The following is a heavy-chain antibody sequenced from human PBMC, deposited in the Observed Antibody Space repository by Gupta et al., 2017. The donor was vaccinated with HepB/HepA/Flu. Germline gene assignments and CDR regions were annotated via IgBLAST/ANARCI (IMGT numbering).Heavy chain of an antibody. Sequence: ELRLLESGGGLVQPGGSLRLSCVASGFTLSTYAMSWVRQAPGKGLEWVSSISSGGGSTYSTDSVKGRLTVSRDNSKNTLYLQMNSLSAVDTAVYYCAREPEYLNGWYFDLWGRGTLVSVSS. CDR2: ISSGGGST. CDR1: GFTLSTYA. D-gene: IGHD2-2*01. J-gene: IGHJ2*01. V-gene: IGHV3-23*01. CDR3: AREPEYLNGWYFDL.